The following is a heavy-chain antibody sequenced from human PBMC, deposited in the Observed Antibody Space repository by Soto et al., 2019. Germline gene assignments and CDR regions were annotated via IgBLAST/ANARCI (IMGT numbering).Heavy chain of an antibody. J-gene: IGHJ6*02. CDR2: ISSSSSYI. Sequence: GGSLRLSCAASGFTFSSYSMNWVRQAPGKGLEWVSSISSSSSYIYYADSVKGRFTISRDNAKNSLYLQMNSLRAEDTAVYYCARDKGGSGWSYYSYGRDFWGQGTPFTVSS. V-gene: IGHV3-21*01. CDR3: ARDKGGSGWSYYSYGRDF. D-gene: IGHD6-19*01. CDR1: GFTFSSYS.